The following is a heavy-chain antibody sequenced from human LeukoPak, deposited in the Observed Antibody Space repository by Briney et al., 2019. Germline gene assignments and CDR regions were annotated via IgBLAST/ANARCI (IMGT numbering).Heavy chain of an antibody. CDR2: IYTSGST. V-gene: IGHV4-4*07. CDR3: ASSAGPIAAAGNFYYYYMDV. D-gene: IGHD6-13*01. J-gene: IGHJ6*03. CDR1: GGSISSYS. Sequence: SETLSLTCTVSGGSISSYSWSWIRQPAGKGLEWFGRIYTSGSTNCNSSLKSRVTMSVDTSKNQFSLRLSSVTAADTAVYYCASSAGPIAAAGNFYYYYMDVWGKGTTVTVSS.